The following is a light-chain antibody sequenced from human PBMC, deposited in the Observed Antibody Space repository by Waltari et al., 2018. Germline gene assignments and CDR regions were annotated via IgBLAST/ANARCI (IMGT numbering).Light chain of an antibody. CDR2: GAS. CDR3: QQYDKWLLFT. CDR1: QSINNN. Sequence: EVVLTQSPGTVSVSPGERATLSCRASQSINNNLAWFQQKPGQAPRPLVYGASTRATGIPARFSGSGSGTEFTLTISSLQSEDFAVYYCQQYDKWLLFTFGPGTKVDFK. V-gene: IGKV3D-15*01. J-gene: IGKJ3*01.